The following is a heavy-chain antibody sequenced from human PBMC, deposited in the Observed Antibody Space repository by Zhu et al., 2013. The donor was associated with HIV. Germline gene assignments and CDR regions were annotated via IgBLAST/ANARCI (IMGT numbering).Heavy chain of an antibody. CDR2: MNPKSGHT. Sequence: QEQLVQSGAEVRTPGAAVKVSCWASGYIFRNYDINWVRRAPGQGLEWMGWMNPKSGHTDFARKFQGRVTLTMEIGLSTAYMELYNLGYEDTAVYYCARDGWGSGSPTKMSFDIWGQGTLVTVSS. CDR3: ARDGWGSGSPTKMSFDI. J-gene: IGHJ3*02. D-gene: IGHD3-10*01. CDR1: GYIFRNYD. V-gene: IGHV1-8*01.